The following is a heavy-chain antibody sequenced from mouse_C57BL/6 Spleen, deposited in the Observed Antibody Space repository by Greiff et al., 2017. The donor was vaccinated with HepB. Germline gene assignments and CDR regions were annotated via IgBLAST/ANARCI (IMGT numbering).Heavy chain of an antibody. CDR2: IDPENGDT. CDR3: TTSSNYVGAMDY. J-gene: IGHJ4*01. Sequence: EVQLQQSGAELVRPGASVKLSCTASGFNIKDDYMHWVKQRPEQGLEWIGWIDPENGDTEYASKFQGKATITADTSSNTAYLQLSSLTSEATAVYYCTTSSNYVGAMDYWGQGTSVTVSS. CDR1: GFNIKDDY. V-gene: IGHV14-4*01. D-gene: IGHD2-5*01.